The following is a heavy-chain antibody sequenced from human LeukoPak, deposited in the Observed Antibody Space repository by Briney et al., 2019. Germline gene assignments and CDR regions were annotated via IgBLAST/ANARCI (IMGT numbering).Heavy chain of an antibody. CDR3: AKGLYDTSGEYYFDY. V-gene: IGHV3-30*18. CDR1: GFTFSSYG. CDR2: ISSDGGNK. J-gene: IGHJ4*02. Sequence: GGSLRLSCAASGFTFSSYGMHWVRQAPGKGLEWVAVISSDGGNKYYADSVKGRFTISRDNSKNTLYLQMNSLRAEDTAVYYCAKGLYDTSGEYYFDYWGQGTLVTVSS. D-gene: IGHD3-22*01.